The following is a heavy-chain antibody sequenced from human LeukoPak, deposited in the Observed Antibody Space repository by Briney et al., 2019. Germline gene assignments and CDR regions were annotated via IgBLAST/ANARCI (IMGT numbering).Heavy chain of an antibody. Sequence: SETLSLTCAVYGGSFSGYYWSWIRQPPGKGLEWIGEINHSGSTNYNPSLKSRVTISVDTSKNQFSLKLSSVTAADTAVYYCARNAGTTRYYYGSGSSNWFDPWGRGTLVTVSS. CDR1: GGSFSGYY. J-gene: IGHJ5*02. CDR3: ARNAGTTRYYYGSGSSNWFDP. V-gene: IGHV4-34*01. CDR2: INHSGST. D-gene: IGHD3-10*01.